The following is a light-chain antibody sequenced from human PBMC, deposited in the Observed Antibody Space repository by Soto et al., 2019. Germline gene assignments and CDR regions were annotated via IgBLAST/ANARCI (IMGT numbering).Light chain of an antibody. V-gene: IGKV3-20*01. J-gene: IGKJ5*01. CDR3: QQCGSSST. CDR2: GAS. CDR1: QTFSNSF. Sequence: EMVLTQSPGTLSLSPGGRATLSCRASQTFSNSFLSWFQQIPGQAPRLLIYGASMRATGIPDRFSGSGSGTDFTLTISRLEPEDFAVYYCQQCGSSSTFGQGTRLEI.